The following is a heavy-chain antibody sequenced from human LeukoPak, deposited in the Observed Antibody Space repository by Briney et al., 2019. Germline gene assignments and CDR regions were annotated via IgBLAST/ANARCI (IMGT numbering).Heavy chain of an antibody. CDR2: ISSSSIYT. CDR1: GFALSDYY. V-gene: IGHV3-11*06. J-gene: IGHJ4*02. Sequence: GGSLRLSCAASGFALSDYYMSWIRLAPGKGLEWVSYISSSSIYTNYADSVKGRFTISRDNAKNSLYLQMNSLRAEDTAVYYCARDREYYFDYWGQGTLVTVSS. CDR3: ARDREYYFDY.